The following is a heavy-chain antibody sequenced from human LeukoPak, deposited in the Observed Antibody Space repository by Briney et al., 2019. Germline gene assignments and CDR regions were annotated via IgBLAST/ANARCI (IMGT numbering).Heavy chain of an antibody. D-gene: IGHD1-26*01. V-gene: IGHV3-23*01. J-gene: IGHJ3*02. CDR3: AKDLSSIVGATRRSAFDI. CDR1: GFTFSSYA. CDR2: ISGSGGST. Sequence: HPWGSLRLSCAASGFTFSSYAMSWVRQAPGKGLEWVSAISGSGGSTYYADSVKGRFTISRDNSKNTLYLQMNSLRAEDTAVYYCAKDLSSIVGATRRSAFDIWGQGTMVTVSS.